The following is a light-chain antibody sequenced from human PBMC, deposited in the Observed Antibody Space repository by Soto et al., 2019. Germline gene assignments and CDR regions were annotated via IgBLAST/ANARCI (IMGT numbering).Light chain of an antibody. Sequence: QSVLTQPRSVSGSPGQSVTISCTGTSSDVGRYDYVSWYQRHPGKAPKLIIYDVSERPSGVPDRFSGSKFGNTASLTISGLQAEDEADYSCCSFAGSYTYVFGTGTKVTVL. V-gene: IGLV2-11*01. CDR3: CSFAGSYTYV. J-gene: IGLJ1*01. CDR1: SSDVGRYDY. CDR2: DVS.